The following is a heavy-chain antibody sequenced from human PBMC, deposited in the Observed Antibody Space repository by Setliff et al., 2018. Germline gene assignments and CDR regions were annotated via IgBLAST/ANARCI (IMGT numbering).Heavy chain of an antibody. J-gene: IGHJ4*02. V-gene: IGHV4-61*02. CDR1: GGSISSGSYY. Sequence: SETLSLTCTVSGGSISSGSYYWSWIRQPAGKGLEWIGRIYTSGSTNYNPSLKSRVAISVDTSKNQFSLKLSSVTAADTAVYYCARGEQWLVFDYWGRGTLVTVSS. CDR2: IYTSGST. D-gene: IGHD6-19*01. CDR3: ARGEQWLVFDY.